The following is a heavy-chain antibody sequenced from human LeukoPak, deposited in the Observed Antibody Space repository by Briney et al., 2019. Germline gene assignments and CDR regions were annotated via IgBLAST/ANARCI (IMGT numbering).Heavy chain of an antibody. Sequence: WGSLRLSCAASGFTFSSYAMSWVRQAPGKGLEWVSAISGSGGSTYYADSVKGRFTISRDNSKNTLYLQMNSLRAEDTAVYYCAKCTKYQLREFDYWGQGTLVTVSS. CDR1: GFTFSSYA. V-gene: IGHV3-23*01. J-gene: IGHJ4*02. CDR2: ISGSGGST. D-gene: IGHD2-2*01. CDR3: AKCTKYQLREFDY.